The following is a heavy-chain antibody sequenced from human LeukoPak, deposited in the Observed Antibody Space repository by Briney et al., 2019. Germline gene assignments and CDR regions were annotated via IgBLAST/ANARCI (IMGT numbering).Heavy chain of an antibody. J-gene: IGHJ4*02. V-gene: IGHV3-23*01. D-gene: IGHD3-10*01. Sequence: PGGSLRLSCAASGFTFSTYAVTWVCQAPGKRLEWVSIITRSGGTYYADSVKGRFTISRDNSKNTLYLQMNSLRAEDTAVYYCATWVFLGESGYYDYWGQGTLVTVSS. CDR2: ITRSGGT. CDR3: ATWVFLGESGYYDY. CDR1: GFTFSTYA.